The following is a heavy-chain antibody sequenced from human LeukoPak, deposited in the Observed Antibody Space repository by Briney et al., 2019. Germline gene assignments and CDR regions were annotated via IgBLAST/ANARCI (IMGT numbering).Heavy chain of an antibody. CDR1: GFTFSSYG. CDR3: AKDRIAVAGLGAFDI. V-gene: IGHV3-30*18. Sequence: GGSLRLSCAASGFTFSSYGMHWVRQAPGKGLEWVAVISYDGSNEYYADSVKGRFTISRDNSKNTLYLQMNSLRAEDTAVYYCAKDRIAVAGLGAFDIWGQGTMVTVSS. CDR2: ISYDGSNE. D-gene: IGHD6-19*01. J-gene: IGHJ3*02.